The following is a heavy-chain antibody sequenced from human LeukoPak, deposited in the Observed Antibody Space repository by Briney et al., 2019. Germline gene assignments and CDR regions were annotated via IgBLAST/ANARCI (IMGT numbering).Heavy chain of an antibody. D-gene: IGHD2-2*01. Sequence: PGGSLRLSCAASGFTFSSYWMSWVRQAPGKGLEWVANIKQDGSEKYYVDSVKGRFTISRDNAKNSLYLQMNSLRAEDTAVYYCAREYCSSTSCHRLLYYFDYWGQETLVTVSS. V-gene: IGHV3-7*01. CDR3: AREYCSSTSCHRLLYYFDY. J-gene: IGHJ4*02. CDR1: GFTFSSYW. CDR2: IKQDGSEK.